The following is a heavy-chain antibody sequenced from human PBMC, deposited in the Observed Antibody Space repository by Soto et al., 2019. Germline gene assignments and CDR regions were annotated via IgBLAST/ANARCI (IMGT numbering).Heavy chain of an antibody. V-gene: IGHV3-64*01. J-gene: IGHJ2*01. CDR3: ARRVGVVFAPPELYFDL. CDR2: ISSNGDNT. Sequence: EVQLVESGGGLVQPGGSLRLSCAASGFTFSNYAMHWVRQAPGKGLEYVSSISSNGDNTYYANSVKGRFTISRDNSKNTLYLQMGSLRAEDMSVYYCARRVGVVFAPPELYFDLWGRGTLVTVSS. CDR1: GFTFSNYA. D-gene: IGHD2-15*01.